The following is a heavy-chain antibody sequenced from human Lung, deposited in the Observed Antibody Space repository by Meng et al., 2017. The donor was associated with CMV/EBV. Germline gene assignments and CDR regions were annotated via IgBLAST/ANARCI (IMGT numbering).Heavy chain of an antibody. CDR3: LRRSGGSV. V-gene: IGHV4-4*02. CDR2: IPHRGSS. Sequence: QLQLREPGPSLVKPSETLSLTCAVSGGSISSSNWWSGVRQPPGKGLEWIWEIPHRGSSAYNPSLKSRVSMSIDKSKNQFSLKLTSVTAADTAVYHCLRRSGGSVWGQGTLVTVSS. J-gene: IGHJ1*01. CDR1: GGSISSSNW. D-gene: IGHD3-10*01.